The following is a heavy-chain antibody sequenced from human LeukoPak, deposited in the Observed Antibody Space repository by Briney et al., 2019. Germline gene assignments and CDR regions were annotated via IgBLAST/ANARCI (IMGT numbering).Heavy chain of an antibody. D-gene: IGHD3-10*01. CDR3: ARPLSSGPFNY. V-gene: IGHV5-51*01. Sequence: GESLKISCKDSGYSFTNYWIGWVRQMPGKGLEWMGIIYPGDSDTRYSLSFQGQVTISADKSISTAYLQWSGLKASDTAIYYCARPLSSGPFNYWGQGTLVTVSS. CDR1: GYSFTNYW. J-gene: IGHJ4*02. CDR2: IYPGDSDT.